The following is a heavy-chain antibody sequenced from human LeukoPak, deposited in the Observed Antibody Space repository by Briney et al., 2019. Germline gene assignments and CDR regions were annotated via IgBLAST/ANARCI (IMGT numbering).Heavy chain of an antibody. D-gene: IGHD2-2*02. CDR2: ISYDGSNK. J-gene: IGHJ6*02. CDR3: AKDMGRYCSSTSCYNYYYYGMDV. CDR1: GFTFSSYE. V-gene: IGHV3-30*18. Sequence: PGGSLRLSCAASGFTFSSYEMNWVRQAPGKGLEWVAVISYDGSNKYYADSVKGRFTISRDNSKNTLYLQMNSLRAEDTAVYYCAKDMGRYCSSTSCYNYYYYGMDVWGQGTTVTVSS.